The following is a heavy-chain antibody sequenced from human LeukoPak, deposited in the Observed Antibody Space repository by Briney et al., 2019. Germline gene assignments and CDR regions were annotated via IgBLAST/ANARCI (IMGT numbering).Heavy chain of an antibody. V-gene: IGHV4-34*01. CDR3: YGDYRAFDI. CDR1: GGSFSGYY. D-gene: IGHD4-17*01. J-gene: IGHJ3*02. CDR2: INHSGST. Sequence: SETLSLTCAVYGGSFSGYYWSWIRQPPGKGLEWIGEINHSGSTNYNPSLKSRVTISVDTSKNQFSLKLSSVTAADTAVYYCYGDYRAFDIWGRGTMVTVSS.